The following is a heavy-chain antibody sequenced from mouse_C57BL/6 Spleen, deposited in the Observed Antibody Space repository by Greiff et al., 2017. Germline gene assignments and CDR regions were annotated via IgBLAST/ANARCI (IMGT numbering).Heavy chain of an antibody. CDR2: IYPGSGNT. CDR1: GYTFTDYY. J-gene: IGHJ2*01. D-gene: IGHD1-1*01. Sequence: VQLQESGAELVRPGASVKLSCKASGYTFTDYYINWVKQRPGQGLEWIGRIYPGSGNTYYNAKFKGKATMTADKSSSTAYMQLSSLTSEDSAVYYCAREENSDRYDFGYWGQGTTLTVSS. V-gene: IGHV1-76*01. CDR3: AREENSDRYDFGY.